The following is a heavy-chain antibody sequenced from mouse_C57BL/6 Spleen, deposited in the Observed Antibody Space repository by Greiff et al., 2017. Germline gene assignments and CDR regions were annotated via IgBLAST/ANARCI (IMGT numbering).Heavy chain of an antibody. CDR3: ARNYGNYDYWYFDV. CDR1: GYTFTTYP. Sequence: QVQLKQSGAELVKPGASVKMSCKASGYTFTTYPLEWMKQNHGKSLEWIGNFHPYNDDTKYNEKFKGKATLTVEKSSSTVYLGLSRLTSDDSAVYYCARNYGNYDYWYFDVWGTGTTVTVSA. CDR2: FHPYNDDT. D-gene: IGHD2-1*01. J-gene: IGHJ1*03. V-gene: IGHV1-47*01.